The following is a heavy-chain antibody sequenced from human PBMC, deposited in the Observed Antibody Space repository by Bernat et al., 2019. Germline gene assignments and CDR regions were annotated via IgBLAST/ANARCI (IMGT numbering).Heavy chain of an antibody. D-gene: IGHD3-3*01. Sequence: EVQLLESGGGLVQPGGSLRVSCAASGFTFSNYAMTWVRQAPGKGLEWVSGIDRDGGHTYYAGSVKVRFTISRDNSKNTLYLQMNSLRAEDTAVYYCAKWTDRSGCWWSSDYWGQGSLVTVSS. CDR1: GFTFSNYA. J-gene: IGHJ4*02. CDR2: IDRDGGHT. V-gene: IGHV3-23*01. CDR3: AKWTDRSGCWWSSDY.